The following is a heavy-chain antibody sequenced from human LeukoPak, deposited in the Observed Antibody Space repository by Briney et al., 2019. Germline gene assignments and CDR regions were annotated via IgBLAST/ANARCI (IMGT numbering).Heavy chain of an antibody. CDR3: ASRVGAKTRVFDAFDI. Sequence: GASVKVSCKASGYTFTSYAMHWVRQAPGQRLEWMGWINAGNGNTKYSQKFQGRVTMTRDTSTSTVYMELSSLRSEDTAVYYCASRVGAKTRVFDAFDIWGQGTMVTVSS. V-gene: IGHV1-3*01. D-gene: IGHD1-26*01. J-gene: IGHJ3*02. CDR1: GYTFTSYA. CDR2: INAGNGNT.